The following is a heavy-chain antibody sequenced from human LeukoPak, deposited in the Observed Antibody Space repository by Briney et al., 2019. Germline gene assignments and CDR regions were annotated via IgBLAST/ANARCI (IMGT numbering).Heavy chain of an antibody. D-gene: IGHD3-10*01. J-gene: IGHJ4*02. V-gene: IGHV3-33*05. CDR2: ISFDGSTT. CDR3: ARDLHAGRDGLHYGADS. Sequence: GGSLRLSCAASGFTFSTYGMHWARQTPGKGLEWVSIISFDGSTTYYGDSVRGRFTISRDNSKNTIDLQMDSLRADDTAIYYCARDLHAGRDGLHYGADSWGQGSLVTVSS. CDR1: GFTFSTYG.